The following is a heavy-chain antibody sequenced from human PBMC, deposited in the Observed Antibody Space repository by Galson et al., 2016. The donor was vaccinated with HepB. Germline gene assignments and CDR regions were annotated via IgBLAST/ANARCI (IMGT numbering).Heavy chain of an antibody. CDR2: TSHDGSSE. D-gene: IGHD3-9*01. V-gene: IGHV3-30*18. Sequence: SLRLSCAGAGFIFSDFGIHWVRQAPGKGLEWVAATSHDGSSEIYADSVKGRFTIFKDKSKNILYLQMNNLGAGDTAVYYCAKGVTGTFDYLLSQWGQGTLVTVSS. J-gene: IGHJ4*02. CDR1: GFIFSDFG. CDR3: AKGVTGTFDYLLSQ.